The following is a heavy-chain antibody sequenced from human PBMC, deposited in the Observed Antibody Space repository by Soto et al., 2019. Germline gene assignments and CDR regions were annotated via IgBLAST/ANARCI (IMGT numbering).Heavy chain of an antibody. J-gene: IGHJ6*02. CDR2: IMPMFGVT. D-gene: IGHD2-2*01. Sequence: QVQLVQSGAEVKKPGSSVKVSCRAPGGTFNSHTISWVRQAPGQGLEWMGGIMPMFGVTNYARKFQGRLTMTANESTTTADREVSGLTSEDTAVYYCAGEGVTSSMSLPWMGYHYYGLDVWGQGTTVIVSS. CDR1: GGTFNSHT. V-gene: IGHV1-69*12. CDR3: AGEGVTSSMSLPWMGYHYYGLDV.